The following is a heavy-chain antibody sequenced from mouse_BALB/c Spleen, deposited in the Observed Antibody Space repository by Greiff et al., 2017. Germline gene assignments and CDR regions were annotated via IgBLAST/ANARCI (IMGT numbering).Heavy chain of an antibody. Sequence: DVHLVESGPGLVKPSQSLSLTCTVTGYSITSDYAWNWIRQFPGNKLEWMGYISYSGSTSYNPSLKSRISITRDTSKNQFFLQLNSVTTEDTATYYCARSVYYGYDRGFAYWGQGTLVTVSA. D-gene: IGHD2-2*01. CDR1: GYSITSDYA. J-gene: IGHJ3*01. CDR3: ARSVYYGYDRGFAY. V-gene: IGHV3-2*02. CDR2: ISYSGST.